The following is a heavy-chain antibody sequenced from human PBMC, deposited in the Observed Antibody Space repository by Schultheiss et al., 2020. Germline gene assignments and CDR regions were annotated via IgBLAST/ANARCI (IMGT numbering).Heavy chain of an antibody. D-gene: IGHD1-1*01. CDR3: ARVPGKLEPDYIYFDY. CDR1: GYTFTSYA. Sequence: ASVKVSCKASGYTFTSYAMHWVRQAPGQRLEWMGWINAGNGNTKYSQKFQGRVTMTRDTSISTAYMELSSLRSDDTAVYYCARVPGKLEPDYIYFDYWGQGTPITVSS. V-gene: IGHV1-3*01. CDR2: INAGNGNT. J-gene: IGHJ4*02.